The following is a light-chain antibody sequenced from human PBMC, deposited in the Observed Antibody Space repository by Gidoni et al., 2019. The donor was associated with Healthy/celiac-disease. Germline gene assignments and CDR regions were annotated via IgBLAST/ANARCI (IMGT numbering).Light chain of an antibody. V-gene: IGLV1-40*01. CDR3: QSYDSSLSGSVV. J-gene: IGLJ2*01. Sequence: QSVLTQPPSVSGAPGQRVTISSTGSSSNIGAGYDVHWYQQLPGTAPNLLIYGNSNRPSGVPDRFSGSKSGTSASLAISGLQAEDEADYYCQSYDSSLSGSVVFGGGTKLTVL. CDR2: GNS. CDR1: SSNIGAGYD.